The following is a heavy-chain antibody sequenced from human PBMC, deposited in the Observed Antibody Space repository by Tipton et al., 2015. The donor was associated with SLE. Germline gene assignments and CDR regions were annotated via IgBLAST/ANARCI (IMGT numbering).Heavy chain of an antibody. J-gene: IGHJ3*02. Sequence: TLSLTCTVSGGSIDSSNYYWAWIRQPPGKGLEWIATIYYNGSTFYNPSLTSRVTVSVDTSKNHFSLKLDSVTAADTSIYYCARYITMIRGVTHDAFDIWGQGTMVTVSS. CDR1: GGSIDSSNYY. CDR2: IYYNGST. CDR3: ARYITMIRGVTHDAFDI. D-gene: IGHD3-10*01. V-gene: IGHV4-39*02.